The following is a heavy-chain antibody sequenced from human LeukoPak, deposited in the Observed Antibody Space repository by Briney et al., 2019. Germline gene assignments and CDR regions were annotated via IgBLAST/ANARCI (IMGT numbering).Heavy chain of an antibody. Sequence: GGSLRLSCAASGVTVSNNYMSWVRRAPGKGLEWVSVIYSGGSTYYADSVKGRFTISRDNSKNMLYLQMNSLRAEDTAVYYCARAPYSSNWYYFDYWGQGTLVTVSS. CDR1: GVTVSNNY. CDR2: IYSGGST. J-gene: IGHJ4*02. D-gene: IGHD6-13*01. CDR3: ARAPYSSNWYYFDY. V-gene: IGHV3-53*01.